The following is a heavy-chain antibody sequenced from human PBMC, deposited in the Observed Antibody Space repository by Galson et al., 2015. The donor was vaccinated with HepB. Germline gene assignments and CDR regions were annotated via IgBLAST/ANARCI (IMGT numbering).Heavy chain of an antibody. CDR1: GYTFTGYY. CDR3: ARSAPFTAMVTSYYYYGMDV. CDR2: INPNSGGT. Sequence: SVKVSCKASGYTFTGYYMHWVRQAPGQGLEWMGWINPNSGGTNYAQKFQGWVTMTRGTSISTAYMELSRLRSDDTAVYYCARSAPFTAMVTSYYYYGMDVWGQGTTVTVSS. V-gene: IGHV1-2*04. J-gene: IGHJ6*02. D-gene: IGHD5-18*01.